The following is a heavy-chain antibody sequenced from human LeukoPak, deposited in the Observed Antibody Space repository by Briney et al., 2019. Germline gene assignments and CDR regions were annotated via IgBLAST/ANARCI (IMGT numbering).Heavy chain of an antibody. CDR2: ISYDGSNK. CDR1: GITFSSYA. D-gene: IGHD3-10*01. CDR3: ARGTMVRGVMEYYYGMDV. J-gene: IGHJ6*02. Sequence: GRSLRLSRAASGITFSSYAMHWVRQAPGKGLEGVAVISYDGSNKYYADSVKGRFTISRDNSKNTLYLQMNSLRAEDTAVYYCARGTMVRGVMEYYYGMDVWGQGTTVTVSS. V-gene: IGHV3-30*04.